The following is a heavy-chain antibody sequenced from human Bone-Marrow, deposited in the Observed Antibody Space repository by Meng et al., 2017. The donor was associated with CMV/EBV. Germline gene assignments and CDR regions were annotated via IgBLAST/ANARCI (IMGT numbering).Heavy chain of an antibody. V-gene: IGHV3-21*01. Sequence: FTVSSSSMNGGRQAPGKGLARVSSISSSSSYIYFAASVKGRFTISRDHAKNSLYLQMNSLRAEDTAVYYCARDVIGYCTNGVCYPDYWGQGTLVTVSS. CDR3: ARDVIGYCTNGVCYPDY. CDR1: FTVSSSS. J-gene: IGHJ4*02. CDR2: ISSSSSYI. D-gene: IGHD2-8*01.